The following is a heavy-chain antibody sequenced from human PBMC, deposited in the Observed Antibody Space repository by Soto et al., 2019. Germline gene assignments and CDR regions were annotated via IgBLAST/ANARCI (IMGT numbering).Heavy chain of an antibody. CDR3: ARDRLGYCSGGSCYLDAFDI. D-gene: IGHD2-15*01. CDR2: IYYSGST. V-gene: IGHV4-31*03. J-gene: IGHJ3*02. Sequence: QVQLQESGPGLVKPSQTLSLTCTVSGGSISSGGYYWSWIRQHPGKGLEWIGYIYYSGSTYYNPSLKSRVTISVDTSKNQFSLKLSSVTGADTAVYYCARDRLGYCSGGSCYLDAFDIWGQGTMVTVSS. CDR1: GGSISSGGYY.